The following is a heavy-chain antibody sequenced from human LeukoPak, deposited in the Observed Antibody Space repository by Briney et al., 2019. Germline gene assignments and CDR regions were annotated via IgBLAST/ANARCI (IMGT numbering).Heavy chain of an antibody. V-gene: IGHV1-18*01. D-gene: IGHD3-10*01. J-gene: IGHJ4*02. Sequence: ASVKVSCKASGYTFTSYGISWVRQAPGQGLEWMGWISAYNGNTNYAQKLQGRVTMTTDTSTSTAYMELRSLRSDDTAVYYCARVKITMVRGVIIGYYFDYWGQGTLVTVSS. CDR3: ARVKITMVRGVIIGYYFDY. CDR2: ISAYNGNT. CDR1: GYTFTSYG.